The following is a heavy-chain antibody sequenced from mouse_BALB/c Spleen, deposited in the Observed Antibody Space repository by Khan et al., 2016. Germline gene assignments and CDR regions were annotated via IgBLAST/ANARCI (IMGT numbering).Heavy chain of an antibody. D-gene: IGHD1-1*01. J-gene: IGHJ1*01. CDR1: GYTFTNYG. CDR3: ARYRYYDGSSRYFDV. CDR2: INTYSGES. V-gene: IGHV9-3-1*01. Sequence: QIQLVQSGPELKKPGKTVKISCKASGYTFTNYGMNWVKQAPGKGLKWMGWINTYSGESTYADDFKGRFAFSLETSANTAYLQINNLKNADTATYFCARYRYYDGSSRYFDVWGAGTTVTVSS.